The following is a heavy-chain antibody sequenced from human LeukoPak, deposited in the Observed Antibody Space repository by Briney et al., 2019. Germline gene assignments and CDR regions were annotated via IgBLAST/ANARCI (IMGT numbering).Heavy chain of an antibody. V-gene: IGHV3-23*01. CDR3: AELGITMIGGV. CDR1: GFTFSSYG. CDR2: ISGSGGSA. D-gene: IGHD3-10*02. Sequence: GGSLRLSCAASGFTFSSYGMSWVRQAPGKGLEWVSAISGSGGSAYYADSVKGRFTISRDNSKNTLYLQMNSLRAEDTAVYYCAELGITMIGGVWGKGTTVTISS. J-gene: IGHJ6*04.